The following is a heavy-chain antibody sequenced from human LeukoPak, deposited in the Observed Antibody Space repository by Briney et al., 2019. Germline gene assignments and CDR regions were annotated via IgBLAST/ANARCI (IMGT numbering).Heavy chain of an antibody. D-gene: IGHD3-3*01. CDR3: AQTGPYDFWSGYTYYMDV. J-gene: IGHJ6*03. V-gene: IGHV3-21*01. Sequence: GGSLRLSCAASGFTFSSYSMNWVRQAPGKGLEWVSSISSSSSYIYYADSVKGRFTISRDNAKNSLYLQMNSLRAEDTAVYYCAQTGPYDFWSGYTYYMDVWGKGTTVTVSS. CDR2: ISSSSSYI. CDR1: GFTFSSYS.